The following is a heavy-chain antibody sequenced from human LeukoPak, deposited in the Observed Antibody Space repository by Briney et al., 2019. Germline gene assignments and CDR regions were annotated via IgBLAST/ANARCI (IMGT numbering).Heavy chain of an antibody. D-gene: IGHD6-19*01. CDR1: GFTFSSYA. V-gene: IGHV3-23*01. CDR3: AKENLELQWLVQSTYGDY. J-gene: IGHJ4*02. CDR2: ISGSGGST. Sequence: GGSLRLSCAASGFTFSSYAVSWVRQAPGKGLECVSAISGSGGSTYYADSVKGRFTISRDNSKNTLYLQMNSLRAEDTAVYYCAKENLELQWLVQSTYGDYWGPGTLVTVSS.